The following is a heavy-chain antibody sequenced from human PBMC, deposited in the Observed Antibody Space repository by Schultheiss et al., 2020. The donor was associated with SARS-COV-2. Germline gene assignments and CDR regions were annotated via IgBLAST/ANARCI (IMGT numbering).Heavy chain of an antibody. CDR1: GFTFSSYA. J-gene: IGHJ4*02. V-gene: IGHV3-23*01. CDR2: ISGSGGST. D-gene: IGHD6-19*01. CDR3: AKDQEQWLVLLSMFDY. Sequence: GGSLRLSCAASGFTFSSYAMSWVRQAPGKGPEWVSAISGSGGSTYYADSVKGRFTISRDNSKNTLYLQMNSLRAEDTAVYYCAKDQEQWLVLLSMFDYWGQGTLVTVSS.